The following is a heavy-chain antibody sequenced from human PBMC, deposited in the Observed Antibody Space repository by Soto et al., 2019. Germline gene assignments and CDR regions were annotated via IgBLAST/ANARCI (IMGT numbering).Heavy chain of an antibody. CDR3: ARDLISAYLQLDYHYYYGMDV. V-gene: IGHV3-21*01. J-gene: IGHJ6*02. Sequence: PGGSLRLSCAASGFTVSSYSMNWVRQAPGKGLEWVSSISSSSSYIYYADSVKGRFTISRDNAKNALYLQMNSLRAEDTAVYYCARDLISAYLQLDYHYYYGMDVWGQGTTVTVSS. CDR1: GFTVSSYS. CDR2: ISSSSSYI. D-gene: IGHD1-1*01.